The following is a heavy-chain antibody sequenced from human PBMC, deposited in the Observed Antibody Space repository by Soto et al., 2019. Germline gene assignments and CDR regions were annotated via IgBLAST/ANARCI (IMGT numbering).Heavy chain of an antibody. V-gene: IGHV1-18*04. CDR1: GYTFSTYG. J-gene: IGHJ4*02. CDR2: IIAYNGNT. Sequence: QVQLVQSAAEVKKPGASVKVSCKASGYTFSTYGITWVRQDPGQGLGWMGWIIAYNGNTHYAQKVQGRVRMTTDTSTSTAYMELRRLMSARTAMYYRAREHFPSTYYSFDYWGQGTLGTFSA. CDR3: AREHFPSTYYSFDY. D-gene: IGHD1-26*01.